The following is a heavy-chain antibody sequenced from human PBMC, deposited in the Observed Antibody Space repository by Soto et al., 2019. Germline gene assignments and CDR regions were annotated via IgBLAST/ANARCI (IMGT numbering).Heavy chain of an antibody. CDR3: ATVATGSWSGRDN. Sequence: EVQLVESGGGLVQPGGSLRLSCEASGYTFSTYWMHWVRQAPGKGLVWVSRINSDGTTTTYADSVKGRFTISRDNARNTLYLQMNSLRAEDKAVYYCATVATGSWSGRDNWGQGTLVTVSS. V-gene: IGHV3-74*01. D-gene: IGHD1-26*01. J-gene: IGHJ4*02. CDR2: INSDGTTT. CDR1: GYTFSTYW.